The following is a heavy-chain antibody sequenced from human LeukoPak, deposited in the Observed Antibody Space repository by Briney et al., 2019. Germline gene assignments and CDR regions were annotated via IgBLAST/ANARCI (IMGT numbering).Heavy chain of an antibody. Sequence: TFXXXGMSWVRQAPGKGLEWVSGINWNGGSTVYADSVKGRFTISRDNSKNTLYLQMNSLRAEDTAVYYCAKHLFTLLPDYWGQGTLVTVSS. J-gene: IGHJ4*02. CDR2: INWNGGST. V-gene: IGHV3-20*03. CDR1: TFXXXG. D-gene: IGHD2-15*01. CDR3: AKHLFTLLPDY.